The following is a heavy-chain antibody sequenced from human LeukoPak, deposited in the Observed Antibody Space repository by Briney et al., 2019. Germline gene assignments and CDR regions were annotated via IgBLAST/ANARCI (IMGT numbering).Heavy chain of an antibody. CDR1: GGSISSSSYH. Sequence: PSETLSLTCTVSGGSISSSSYHWGWIRQPPGKGLEWIGSIYYSGSTYYNPSLKSRVTISVDTSKNQFSLKLSSVTAADTAVYYWGGGARIQLIQSAPGGQEPLATVSS. V-gene: IGHV4-39*01. D-gene: IGHD5-18*01. CDR3: GGGARIQLIQSAP. J-gene: IGHJ5*02. CDR2: IYYSGST.